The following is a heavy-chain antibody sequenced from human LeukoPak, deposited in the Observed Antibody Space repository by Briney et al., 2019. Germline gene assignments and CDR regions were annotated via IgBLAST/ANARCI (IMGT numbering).Heavy chain of an antibody. J-gene: IGHJ5*02. CDR1: GFTFSSYA. Sequence: GGSLRLSCVGSGFTFSSYAMNWVRQAPGKGLEWVSSISSNNNIYCADSVKGRFTISRDNAKNSLSLQMNSLRGEDTAVYYCGREDCNNVRCYGASDAWGQGTLVTVSS. CDR3: GREDCNNVRCYGASDA. D-gene: IGHD2-2*01. CDR2: ISSNNNI. V-gene: IGHV3-69-1*01.